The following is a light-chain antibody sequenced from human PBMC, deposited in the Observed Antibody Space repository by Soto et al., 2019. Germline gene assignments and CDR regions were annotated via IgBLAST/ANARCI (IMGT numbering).Light chain of an antibody. V-gene: IGKV3-11*01. CDR1: QSISSY. CDR2: HAS. J-gene: IGKJ3*01. CDR3: QQRSNWPLFT. Sequence: ELVLTQSPATLSLSPGERATLSCRASQSISSYLAWYQQKPGKAPSLLIYHASNRATGIPVRFSGSGSGTDFTLTISSLEPEDFAVYYCQQRSNWPLFTFGPGTKVAIK.